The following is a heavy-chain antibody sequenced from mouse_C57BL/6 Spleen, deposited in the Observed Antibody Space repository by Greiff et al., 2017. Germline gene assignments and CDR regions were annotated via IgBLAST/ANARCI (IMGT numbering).Heavy chain of an antibody. CDR3: ARGGYYYGSSPNYFDY. V-gene: IGHV1-26*01. CDR2: INPNNGGT. D-gene: IGHD1-1*01. Sequence: EVQLQQSGPELVKPGASVKISCKASGYTFTDYYMNWVKQSHGKSLEWIGDINPNNGGTSYNQKFKGKATLTVDKSSSTAYMELRSLTSEDSAVYYCARGGYYYGSSPNYFDYWGQGTTLTVSS. CDR1: GYTFTDYY. J-gene: IGHJ2*01.